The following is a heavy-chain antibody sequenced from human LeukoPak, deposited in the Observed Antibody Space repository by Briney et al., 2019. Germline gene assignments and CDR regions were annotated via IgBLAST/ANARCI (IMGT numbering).Heavy chain of an antibody. CDR3: ARDSGVGATWGDAFDI. Sequence: ASVKVSCKASGYTFTSYSMHWVRQAPGQGLEWMGIINPSGNSAGYAQKFQGRVTITADESTSTAYMELSSLRSEDTAVYYCARDSGVGATWGDAFDIWGQGTMVTVSS. J-gene: IGHJ3*02. CDR2: INPSGNSA. CDR1: GYTFTSYS. V-gene: IGHV1-46*01. D-gene: IGHD1-26*01.